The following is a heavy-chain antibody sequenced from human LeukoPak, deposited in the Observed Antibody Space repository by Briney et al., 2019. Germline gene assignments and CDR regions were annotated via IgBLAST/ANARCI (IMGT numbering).Heavy chain of an antibody. CDR1: GFTFSSYA. D-gene: IGHD3-10*01. Sequence: GGSLRLSCAASGFTFSSYAMSWVRQAPGKGLEWVSAISGSGGSTYYADSVRGRFTISRDNSKNTLYLQMNSLRAEDTAVYYCAKRQRGYYYGSGSSDYWGQGTLVTVSS. CDR3: AKRQRGYYYGSGSSDY. J-gene: IGHJ4*02. V-gene: IGHV3-23*01. CDR2: ISGSGGST.